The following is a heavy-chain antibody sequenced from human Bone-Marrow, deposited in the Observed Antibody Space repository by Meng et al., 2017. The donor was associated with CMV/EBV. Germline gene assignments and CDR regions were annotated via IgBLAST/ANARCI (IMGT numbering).Heavy chain of an antibody. V-gene: IGHV1-2*02. CDR3: ARGRGFGELLGY. CDR1: GYTFTGYY. J-gene: IGHJ4*02. CDR2: INPNSGGT. D-gene: IGHD3-10*01. Sequence: ASVKVSCKASGYTFTGYYMHWVRQAPGQGLERMGWINPNSGGTNYAQKFQGRVTMTRDTSISTAYMELSRLRSDDTAVYYCARGRGFGELLGYWGQGTLVTVSS.